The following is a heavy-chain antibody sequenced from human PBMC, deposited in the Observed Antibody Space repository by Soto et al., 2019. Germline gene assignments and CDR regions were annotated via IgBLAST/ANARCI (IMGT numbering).Heavy chain of an antibody. CDR1: GFTFSSYG. Sequence: QVQLVESGGGVVQPGRSLRLSCAASGFTFSSYGMHWVRQAPGKGLEWVAVISYDGSNKYYADSVKGRFTISRDNSKNTLYLQMNSLRAEDTAVYYCAKVNDFWSGDFDYWGQGTLVTVSS. J-gene: IGHJ4*02. CDR2: ISYDGSNK. D-gene: IGHD3-3*01. CDR3: AKVNDFWSGDFDY. V-gene: IGHV3-30*18.